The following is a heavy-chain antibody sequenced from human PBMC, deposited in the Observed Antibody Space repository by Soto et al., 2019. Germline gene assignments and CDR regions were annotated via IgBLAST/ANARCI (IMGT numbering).Heavy chain of an antibody. CDR1: GFTFSDYY. CDR3: ARSSVAGTIDY. Sequence: GGSLRLSCASSGFTFSDYYMSWIRQAPGKGLEWVSYISSSSSYTNYADSVKGRFTISRDNAKNSLYLQMNSLRAEDTAVYYCARSSVAGTIDYWGQGTLVTVSS. J-gene: IGHJ4*02. V-gene: IGHV3-11*06. CDR2: ISSSSSYT. D-gene: IGHD6-19*01.